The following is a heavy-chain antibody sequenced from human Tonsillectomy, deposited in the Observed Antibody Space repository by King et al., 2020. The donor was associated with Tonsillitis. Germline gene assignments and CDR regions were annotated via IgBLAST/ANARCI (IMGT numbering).Heavy chain of an antibody. Sequence: QLAQSGAEVKKPGSSVKVSCKASGGTFSSYGISWVRQAPGQGLEWLGRIIPIFGIANYAQKFQGRVTITADKSTSTAYIELRSLRSEDTAVYYCARLSGGYTYRNYYYYYAMDVWGQGTTVTVSS. V-gene: IGHV1-69*04. D-gene: IGHD5-18*01. J-gene: IGHJ6*02. CDR1: GGTFSSYG. CDR3: ARLSGGYTYRNYYYYYAMDV. CDR2: IIPIFGIA.